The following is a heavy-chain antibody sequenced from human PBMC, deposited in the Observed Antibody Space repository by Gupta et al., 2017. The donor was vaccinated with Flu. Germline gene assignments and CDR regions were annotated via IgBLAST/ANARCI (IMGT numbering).Heavy chain of an antibody. Sequence: QLQLQESGPGLVKPSATLSLTCTVSGGSISSSSYYWGWVRQPPAKGLEWIGSIAYSGNTYYNPSLRSRVTISVDTSKNHFSRKLSSVTAAETAVYYCARAGYCSSSSCHLGWCDPWGQGTLVTVSS. J-gene: IGHJ5*02. D-gene: IGHD2-2*01. CDR1: GGSISSSSYY. CDR2: IAYSGNT. V-gene: IGHV4-39*02. CDR3: ARAGYCSSSSCHLGWCDP.